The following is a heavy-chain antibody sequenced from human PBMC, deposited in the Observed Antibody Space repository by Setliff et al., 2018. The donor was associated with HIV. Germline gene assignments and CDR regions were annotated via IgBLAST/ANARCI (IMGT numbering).Heavy chain of an antibody. Sequence: PGGSLRLSCAASGFSFSSYNMNWVRQAPGKGLEWVSYISRSGSKIQYVDSVKGRFTISRDNAENSLYLQMNSLTAEDTAVYYCARGEPSILIEPAAFFDYWGQGTLVTVSS. D-gene: IGHD2-2*01. CDR3: ARGEPSILIEPAAFFDY. CDR1: GFSFSSYN. CDR2: ISRSGSKI. V-gene: IGHV3-48*03. J-gene: IGHJ4*02.